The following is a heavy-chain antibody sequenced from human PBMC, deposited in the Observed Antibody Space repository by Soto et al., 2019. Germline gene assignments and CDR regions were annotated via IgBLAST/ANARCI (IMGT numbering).Heavy chain of an antibody. J-gene: IGHJ6*02. V-gene: IGHV4-59*01. CDR3: ARDYRGHSYGYEGYYYYSGMAV. D-gene: IGHD5-18*01. Sequence: QVQLQESGPGLVKPSETLSLTCTVSGGYIRSYYWSWIRQPPGEGLKWHAHVSYSARTHYNPSLKSRVTISVGSYKNQFILKLSSVTAADTAVYYCARDYRGHSYGYEGYYYYSGMAVWGQGTTVTFSS. CDR2: VSYSART. CDR1: GGYIRSYY.